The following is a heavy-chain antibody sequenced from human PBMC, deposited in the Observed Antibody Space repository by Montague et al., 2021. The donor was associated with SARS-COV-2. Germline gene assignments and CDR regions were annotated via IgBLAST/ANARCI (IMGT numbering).Heavy chain of an antibody. CDR2: ISYSGTT. Sequence: SETLSLTCTVSGGSISCTTYRWGWIRQPPGKGLEWIGFISYSGTTFYNPSLKSRISMSVDTPKSQFSLNLTSVTAADTAVYYCARHYGSSLDYWGQGILVAVSS. D-gene: IGHD4-17*01. CDR3: ARHYGSSLDY. CDR1: GGSISCTTYR. J-gene: IGHJ4*02. V-gene: IGHV4-39*01.